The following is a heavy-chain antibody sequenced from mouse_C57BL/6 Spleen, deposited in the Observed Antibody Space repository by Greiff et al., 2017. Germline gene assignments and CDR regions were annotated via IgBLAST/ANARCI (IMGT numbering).Heavy chain of an antibody. Sequence: VQLKESGPGMVKPSQSLSLTCTVTGYSITSGYDWHWIRHFPGNKLEWMGYISYSGSTNYNPSLKSRISITHDTSKNHFFLKLNSVTTEDTATYYCARVDGYYEGYFDVWGTGTTVTVSS. CDR3: ARVDGYYEGYFDV. CDR1: GYSITSGYD. J-gene: IGHJ1*03. D-gene: IGHD2-3*01. V-gene: IGHV3-1*01. CDR2: ISYSGST.